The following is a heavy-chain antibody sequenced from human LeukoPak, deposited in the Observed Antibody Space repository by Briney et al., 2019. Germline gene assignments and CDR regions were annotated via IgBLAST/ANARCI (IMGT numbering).Heavy chain of an antibody. V-gene: IGHV4-39*01. Sequence: SETLSLTCTVSGGSISSSSYYWGWIRQPPGKRLEWIGSIYYSGSTYYNPSLKSRVTISVDTSKNQFSLKLSSVTAADTAVYYCARHSPYCSSTSCYTYWGQGTLVTVSS. CDR1: GGSISSSSYY. D-gene: IGHD2-2*02. CDR2: IYYSGST. J-gene: IGHJ4*02. CDR3: ARHSPYCSSTSCYTY.